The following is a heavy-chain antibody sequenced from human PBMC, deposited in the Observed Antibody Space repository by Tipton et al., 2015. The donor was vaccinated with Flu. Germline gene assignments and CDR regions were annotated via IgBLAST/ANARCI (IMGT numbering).Heavy chain of an antibody. CDR1: GGSISSYY. D-gene: IGHD3-22*01. V-gene: IGHV4-4*07. CDR2: IYTSGST. J-gene: IGHJ5*02. Sequence: TLSLTCTGSGGSISSYYWSWIRQPAGKGLEWIGRIYTSGSTNYNPSLKSRVTMSVDTSKNQFSLKLSSVTAADTAVYYCARAAYYDSSGYYSNWFDPWGQGTLVTVSS. CDR3: ARAAYYDSSGYYSNWFDP.